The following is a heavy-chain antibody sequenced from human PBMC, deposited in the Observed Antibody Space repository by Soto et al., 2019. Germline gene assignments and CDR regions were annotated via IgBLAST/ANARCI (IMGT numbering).Heavy chain of an antibody. Sequence: AETLSLTCAVYGGSFSGYYWSWIRQPPGEGLEWIGEINHSGSTNYNPSLKSRVTISVDTSKTQFSLKLSSVTAADTAVYYCARGDTRARAYDFWSGSSEYWGQGTLVNLSS. J-gene: IGHJ4*02. D-gene: IGHD3-3*01. CDR1: GGSFSGYY. V-gene: IGHV4-34*01. CDR2: INHSGST. CDR3: ARGDTRARAYDFWSGSSEY.